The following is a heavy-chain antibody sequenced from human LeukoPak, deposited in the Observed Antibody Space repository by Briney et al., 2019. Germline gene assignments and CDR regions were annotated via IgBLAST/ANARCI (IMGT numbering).Heavy chain of an antibody. D-gene: IGHD3-10*01. J-gene: IGHJ6*02. Sequence: SETLSLTCTVSGGSISSSSYCWGWIRQPPGKGLEWIGSIYYSGSTYYNPSLKSRVTISVDTSKNQFSLKLSSVTAADTAVYYCARYMVRGVISYYYYGMDVWGQGTTVTVSS. CDR2: IYYSGST. CDR1: GGSISSSSYC. V-gene: IGHV4-39*01. CDR3: ARYMVRGVISYYYYGMDV.